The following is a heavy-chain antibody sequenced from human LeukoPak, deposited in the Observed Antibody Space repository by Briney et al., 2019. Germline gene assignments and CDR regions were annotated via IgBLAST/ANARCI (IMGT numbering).Heavy chain of an antibody. J-gene: IGHJ6*02. D-gene: IGHD2-15*01. CDR3: ARGSRFGIVVVVAAGGMDV. Sequence: PGGSLRLSCAASGFTFSSCGMHWVRQAPGKGLEWVAVIWYDGSNKYYADSVKGRFTISRDNSKNTLYLQMNSLRAEDTAVYYCARGSRFGIVVVVAAGGMDVWGQGTTVTVSS. CDR2: IWYDGSNK. CDR1: GFTFSSCG. V-gene: IGHV3-33*01.